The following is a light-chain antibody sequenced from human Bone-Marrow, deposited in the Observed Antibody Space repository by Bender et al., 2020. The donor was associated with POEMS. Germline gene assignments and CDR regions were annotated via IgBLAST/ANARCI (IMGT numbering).Light chain of an antibody. CDR3: SSYTTSGNTMV. CDR2: DVT. CDR1: SSDLGGYNF. Sequence: QSALTQVASVSGSPGQSITISCTGTSSDLGGYNFVSWYQQRPGKAPKLLIYDVTRRPSGVSNRFSGSTSGNPASLTISGIQAEDEADYYCSSYTTSGNTMVFGGGTKLTVL. J-gene: IGLJ2*01. V-gene: IGLV2-14*01.